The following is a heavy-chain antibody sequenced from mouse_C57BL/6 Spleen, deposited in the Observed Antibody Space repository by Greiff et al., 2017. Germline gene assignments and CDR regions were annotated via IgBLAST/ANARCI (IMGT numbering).Heavy chain of an antibody. CDR2: INPSRGYT. D-gene: IGHD2-5*01. Sequence: QVQLKESGAELAKPGASVKLSCTASGFTFNSYWMHWVKQRPEPGLEWIGCINPSRGYTKYNQKFKHKATLTADKSSSTAYMQLSSLRYEDSAVDTCSRDYSTHCYFDVWGTGTTVTVSS. CDR1: GFTFNSYW. CDR3: SRDYSTHCYFDV. J-gene: IGHJ1*03. V-gene: IGHV1-7*01.